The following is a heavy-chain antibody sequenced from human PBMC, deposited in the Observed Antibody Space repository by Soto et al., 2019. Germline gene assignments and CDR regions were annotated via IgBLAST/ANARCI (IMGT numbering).Heavy chain of an antibody. CDR2: ISGSGGST. J-gene: IGHJ4*02. V-gene: IGHV3-23*01. D-gene: IGHD1-7*01. Sequence: PGGSLRLSCAASGFTFSSYAMSWVRQAPGKGLEWVSAISGSGGSTYYADSVKGRFTISRDNSRNTLYVQMKSLRADDTAVYYCARVNWNYARYYFDYWGPGPLVTVSS. CDR1: GFTFSSYA. CDR3: ARVNWNYARYYFDY.